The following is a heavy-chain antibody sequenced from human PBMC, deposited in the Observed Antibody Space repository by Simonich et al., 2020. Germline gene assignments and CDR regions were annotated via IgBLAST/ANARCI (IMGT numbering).Heavy chain of an antibody. D-gene: IGHD7-27*01. V-gene: IGHV1-2*02. CDR3: ARGRLTGDKGAFDI. J-gene: IGHJ3*02. CDR2: INPNMGGT. Sequence: QVQLVQSGAEVKKPGASVKVSCKASGYTFTGYYMHWVRQAPGQGLEWMGWINPNMGGTNYAQKFQGRVTMTRDTAISTAYMELSRLRSDDTAVYYCARGRLTGDKGAFDIWGQGTMVTVSS. CDR1: GYTFTGYY.